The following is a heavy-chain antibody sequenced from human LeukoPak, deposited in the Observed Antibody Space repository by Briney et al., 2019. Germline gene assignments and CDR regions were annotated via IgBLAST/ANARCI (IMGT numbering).Heavy chain of an antibody. CDR1: GFTFSEYW. J-gene: IGHJ4*02. V-gene: IGHV3-7*04. Sequence: PGGSLRLSCAASGFTFSEYWMRWVRDAPGQGLEGVAKINQEGREQRFVDPVKGRFTISRYNAKNLLFLQMARLSAEDTAVYYCAGGALDYWGPGTLVTVSS. CDR3: AGGALDY. CDR2: INQEGREQ.